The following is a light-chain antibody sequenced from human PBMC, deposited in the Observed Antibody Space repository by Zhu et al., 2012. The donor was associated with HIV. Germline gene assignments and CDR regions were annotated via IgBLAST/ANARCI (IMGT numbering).Light chain of an antibody. CDR1: QNVNIN. J-gene: IGKJ4*01. V-gene: IGKV3-20*01. Sequence: EIVMTQSPGTLSVSPGERVTLSCRASQNVNINLAWYQQKPGQAPRLLIYGASSRATGIPDRFSGSGFGTDFTLTISRLEPEDFAVYYCQQYGSSPTFGGGTKVEIK. CDR3: QQYGSSPT. CDR2: GAS.